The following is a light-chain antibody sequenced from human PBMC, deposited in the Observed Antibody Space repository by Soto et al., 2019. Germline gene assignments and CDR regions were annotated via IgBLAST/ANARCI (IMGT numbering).Light chain of an antibody. J-gene: IGKJ1*01. CDR2: DAS. CDR1: QSVSSAN. Sequence: ETVLTQSPGTLSLSPGERATLSCRASQSVSSANFAWYQQKPGQAPRLLIYDASNRATGIPARFSGSGSGTDFTLTISSLEPEDFAVYYCQQRSNWPWTFGQGTKVDIK. V-gene: IGKV3-11*01. CDR3: QQRSNWPWT.